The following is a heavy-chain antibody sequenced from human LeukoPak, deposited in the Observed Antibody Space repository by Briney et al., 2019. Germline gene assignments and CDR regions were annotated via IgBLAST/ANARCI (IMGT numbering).Heavy chain of an antibody. CDR3: ARGGNVVPADSNWFDP. Sequence: ASVKVSCKASGGTFSSYAISWVRQAPGQGLEWMGGIIPIFGTANYAQKFQGRVTITADKSTSTAYMELSSLRSEDTAVYYCARGGNVVPADSNWFDPWGQGTLVTVSS. CDR2: IIPIFGTA. V-gene: IGHV1-69*06. J-gene: IGHJ5*02. CDR1: GGTFSSYA. D-gene: IGHD2-2*01.